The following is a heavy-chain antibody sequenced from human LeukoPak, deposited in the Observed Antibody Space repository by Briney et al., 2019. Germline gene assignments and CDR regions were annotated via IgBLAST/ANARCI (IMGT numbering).Heavy chain of an antibody. Sequence: ASVKVSCKPSGYTFSSYGFSWVRQAPGQGLEWMGWINPNSGGTNYAQKFQGRVTMTRDTSISTAYMELSRLRSDDTAVYYCARDGDPHMDVWGKGTTVTVSS. CDR2: INPNSGGT. CDR1: GYTFSSYG. CDR3: ARDGDPHMDV. D-gene: IGHD7-27*01. V-gene: IGHV1-2*02. J-gene: IGHJ6*03.